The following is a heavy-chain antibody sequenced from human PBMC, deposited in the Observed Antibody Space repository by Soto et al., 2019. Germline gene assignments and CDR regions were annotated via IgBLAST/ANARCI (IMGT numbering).Heavy chain of an antibody. CDR2: TNQIGAT. Sequence: QVQIQQWGAGLLKPSETLSLTCAVSGESFRGWYWSWIRQSPGRGLEWLGETNQIGATNYNPSLNSRVTISLDTSNQLSLSLTSVSAADTGVYYCARTRNLDVWGPGTTVVVSS. J-gene: IGHJ6*02. CDR1: GESFRGWY. D-gene: IGHD1-1*01. CDR3: ARTRNLDV. V-gene: IGHV4-34*01.